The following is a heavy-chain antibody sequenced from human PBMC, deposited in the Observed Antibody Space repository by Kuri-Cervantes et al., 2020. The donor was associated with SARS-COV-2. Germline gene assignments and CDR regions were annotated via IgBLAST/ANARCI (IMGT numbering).Heavy chain of an antibody. CDR3: TTLIDY. Sequence: GESLKISCAASGFTRFTFSNAWMSRVRQAPGKGLEWVGRVRGKANNYATAYAASVRGRFTISRDDSKNMAYLQMNSLKTEDTAVYYCTTLIDYWGQGALVTVSS. CDR2: VRGKANNYAT. CDR1: GFTRFTFSNAW. V-gene: IGHV3-73*01. J-gene: IGHJ4*02.